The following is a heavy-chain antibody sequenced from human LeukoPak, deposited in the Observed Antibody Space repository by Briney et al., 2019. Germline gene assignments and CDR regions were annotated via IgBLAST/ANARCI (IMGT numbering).Heavy chain of an antibody. D-gene: IGHD3-22*01. CDR2: MNPNSGNT. J-gene: IGHJ3*02. CDR1: GYTFTSYD. CDR3: ARDRYRRYYDSSGSDAFDI. V-gene: IGHV1-8*01. Sequence: ASVKVSCKASGYTFTSYDINWVRQATGQGLEWMGWMNPNSGNTGYAQKFQGRVTMTRNTSISTAYMELSSLRSEDTAVYYCARDRYRRYYDSSGSDAFDIWGQGTMVTVSS.